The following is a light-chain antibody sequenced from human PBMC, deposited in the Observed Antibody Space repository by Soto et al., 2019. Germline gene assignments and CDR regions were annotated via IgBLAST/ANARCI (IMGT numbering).Light chain of an antibody. CDR1: QSISSW. Sequence: DIQMTQSPSTLSASVADRGTITCLASQSISSWFAWYQQKPAKAPKLLIYDASSLESRVPLRLSGSGSGTEFTLTISSLQRDDFETYYCQHSNSYSWPLGQGTNVDIK. CDR2: DAS. V-gene: IGKV1-5*01. CDR3: QHSNSYSWP. J-gene: IGKJ1*01.